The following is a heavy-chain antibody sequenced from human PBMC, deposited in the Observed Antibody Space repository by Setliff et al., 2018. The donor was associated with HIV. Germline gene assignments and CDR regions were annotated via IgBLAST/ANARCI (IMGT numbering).Heavy chain of an antibody. CDR3: AREYSSSSANWYFDL. Sequence: SETLSLTCTVSGDSISSGSNYWSWIRQPAGKGLEWIGRIYTSGPRYNPSLENRVTISVDTSKSQFFLMLSSVTAADTAVYYCAREYSSSSANWYFDLWGCGTLVTVSS. J-gene: IGHJ2*01. CDR2: IYTSGP. V-gene: IGHV4-61*02. D-gene: IGHD6-6*01. CDR1: GDSISSGSNY.